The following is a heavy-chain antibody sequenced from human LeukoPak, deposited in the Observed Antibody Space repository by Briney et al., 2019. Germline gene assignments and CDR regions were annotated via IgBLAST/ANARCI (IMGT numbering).Heavy chain of an antibody. CDR2: ISYDGSNK. CDR3: VKGNMVRGLKGFGYYYYYMDV. V-gene: IGHV3-30*18. D-gene: IGHD3-10*01. J-gene: IGHJ6*03. CDR1: GFTFSSYG. Sequence: GGSLRLSCAASGFTFSSYGMHWVRQAPGKGLEWVAVISYDGSNKYYADSVKGRFTISRDNSKNTLYLQMNSLRAEDTAVYYCVKGNMVRGLKGFGYYYYYMDVWGKGTTVTVSS.